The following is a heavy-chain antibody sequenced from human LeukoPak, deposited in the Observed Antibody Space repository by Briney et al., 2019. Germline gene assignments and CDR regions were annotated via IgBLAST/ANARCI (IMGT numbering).Heavy chain of an antibody. J-gene: IGHJ5*02. CDR2: ISAYNGNT. D-gene: IGHD3-3*01. V-gene: IGHV1-18*01. Sequence: LEWMGWISAYNGNTNYAQKLQGRVTMTTDTSTSTAYMELRSLRSDDTAVYYCARGMERFDPWGQGTLVTVSS. CDR3: ARGMERFDP.